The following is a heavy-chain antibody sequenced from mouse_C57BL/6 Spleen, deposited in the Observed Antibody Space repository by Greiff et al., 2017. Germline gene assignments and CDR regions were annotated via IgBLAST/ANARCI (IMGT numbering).Heavy chain of an antibody. J-gene: IGHJ2*01. D-gene: IGHD1-1*01. Sequence: EVQLQESGPGLAKPSQTLSLTCSVTGYSITSDYWNWIRKFPGNKLEYMGYISYSGSTYYNPSLKSRISITRDTSKNQYYLQLNSVTTEDTATYYCARYHYYGSSYGGYFDYWGQGTTLTVSS. CDR3: ARYHYYGSSYGGYFDY. CDR1: GYSITSDY. V-gene: IGHV3-8*01. CDR2: ISYSGST.